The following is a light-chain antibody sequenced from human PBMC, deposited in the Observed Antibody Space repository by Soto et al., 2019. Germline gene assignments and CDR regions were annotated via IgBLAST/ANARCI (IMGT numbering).Light chain of an antibody. J-gene: IGLJ1*01. CDR1: SSVVGSYNL. CDR3: CSYAGSSTHV. V-gene: IGLV2-23*02. Sequence: QSVLTQPASVSGSPGQSITISCTGTSSVVGSYNLVSWYQQHPGKAPKLMIYEVSKRPSGVSNRFSGSKSGNTASLTISGLQAEDEADYYCCSYAGSSTHVFRTGTKVTVL. CDR2: EVS.